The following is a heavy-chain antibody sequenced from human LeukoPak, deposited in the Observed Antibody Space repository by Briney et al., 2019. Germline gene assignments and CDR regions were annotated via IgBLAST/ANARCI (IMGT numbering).Heavy chain of an antibody. Sequence: SGPTLVNPTPTLTLTCTFSGFSLSTSGMRVSWIRQPPGKALEWLSRIDWDDDKFYSTSLKTRLTISKDTSKNQVVLTMTNMDPVDTATYYCARMVISSYYFDYWGQGTLVTVPS. CDR2: IDWDDDK. J-gene: IGHJ4*02. CDR1: GFSLSTSGMR. D-gene: IGHD3-16*02. CDR3: ARMVISSYYFDY. V-gene: IGHV2-70*04.